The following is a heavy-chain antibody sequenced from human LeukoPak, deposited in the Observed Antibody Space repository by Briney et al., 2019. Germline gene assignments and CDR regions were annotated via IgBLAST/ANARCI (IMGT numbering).Heavy chain of an antibody. CDR2: IYTNGNT. CDR3: AREAKSYEGDGYSLDY. Sequence: SETLSLTCTVSGASINNYYWGWIRQSAGKGLEWIGRIYTNGNTDYSPSLGGRVTMSVDTSKSQFSLRLSSVTAADTAVFYCAREAKSYEGDGYSLDYWGQGILVTVA. V-gene: IGHV4-4*07. J-gene: IGHJ4*02. D-gene: IGHD5-18*01. CDR1: GASINNYY.